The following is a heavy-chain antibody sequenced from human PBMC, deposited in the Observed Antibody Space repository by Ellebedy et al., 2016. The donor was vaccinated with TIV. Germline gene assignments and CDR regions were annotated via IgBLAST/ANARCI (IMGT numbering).Heavy chain of an antibody. J-gene: IGHJ3*01. Sequence: PGGSLRLSCAASGLTFSTLPIRCVRQAPGIGLEWLSSITARGGNTYYADSVKGRFTIARDNSKDTLFLQMNSLRAEDTAIYFCARDPGGVGPAFDVWGQGTMVTGSS. CDR1: GLTFSTLP. V-gene: IGHV3-23*01. CDR3: ARDPGGVGPAFDV. D-gene: IGHD3-16*01. CDR2: ITARGGNT.